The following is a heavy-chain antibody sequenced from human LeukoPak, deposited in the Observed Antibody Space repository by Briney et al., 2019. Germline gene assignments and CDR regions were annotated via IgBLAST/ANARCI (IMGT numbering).Heavy chain of an antibody. CDR3: GRGPKASVY. CDR2: ISGSGGST. V-gene: IGHV3-23*01. J-gene: IGHJ4*02. CDR1: GFTFSNYA. Sequence: GGSLRLSCAAAGFTFSNYAMTWVRQAPGKGLEWVSSISGSGGSTYYADSVKGRFTISRDNSKNTLYLQMYSLRAEDTAVCESGRGPKASVYWGQGALVTVSS. D-gene: IGHD1-1*01.